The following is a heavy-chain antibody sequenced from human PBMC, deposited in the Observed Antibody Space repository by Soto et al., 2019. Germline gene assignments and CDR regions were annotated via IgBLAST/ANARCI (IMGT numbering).Heavy chain of an antibody. V-gene: IGHV3-23*01. CDR1: GFTFSSYA. CDR2: ISNNGGST. CDR3: XXXXXXXXXXXXDP. J-gene: IGHJ5*02. Sequence: EVQLLESGGGLVQPGESLRLSCAASGFTFSSYALTWVRQAPGKGXXWVSAISNNGGSTYYADXVKGRXTVXRXNSXXXXXXXXXXXXXXXXXXXXXXXXXXXXXXXXXDPWGQGTLVTVSS.